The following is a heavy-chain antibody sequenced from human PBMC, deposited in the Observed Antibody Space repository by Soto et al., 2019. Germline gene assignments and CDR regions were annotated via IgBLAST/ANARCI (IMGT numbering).Heavy chain of an antibody. Sequence: PSETLSLTCAVSGGSIRSYYWSWIRQPPGKGLECFGYFYYIGSSNYNPSLKSRVTISGDTSKTHFSLKLFSVTAADTALYYCARHGHYSGYDWGVDYWGQGTLVTVSS. J-gene: IGHJ4*02. V-gene: IGHV4-59*08. CDR1: GGSIRSYY. CDR2: FYYIGSS. CDR3: ARHGHYSGYDWGVDY. D-gene: IGHD5-12*01.